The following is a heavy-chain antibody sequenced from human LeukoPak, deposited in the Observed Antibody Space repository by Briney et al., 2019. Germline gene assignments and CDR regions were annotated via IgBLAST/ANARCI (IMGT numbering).Heavy chain of an antibody. J-gene: IGHJ4*02. D-gene: IGHD1-26*01. CDR1: GASISSNW. CDR2: IHHSGSA. V-gene: IGHV4-4*02. Sequence: SETLSLTCAVSGASISSNWWNWVRQPPGKGLEWIGEIHHSGSAYYNPSLKSRVTISLDTSENHFSLRLSSVTAADTAVYYCVRDRGEFSYSHDYWGQGTLVTVSS. CDR3: VRDRGEFSYSHDY.